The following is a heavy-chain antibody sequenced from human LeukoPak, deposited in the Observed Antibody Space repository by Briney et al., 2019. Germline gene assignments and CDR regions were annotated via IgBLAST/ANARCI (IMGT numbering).Heavy chain of an antibody. CDR1: GYTFTSYA. CDR2: ISDSGGST. D-gene: IGHD3-16*02. Sequence: ASVKVSCKASGYTFTSYAMSWVRQAPGKGLEWVSAISDSGGSTYYADSVKGRFTISRDNSKNTLYLQMNSLRAEDTAVYYCAKGEKTRPFGGVIDYWGQGTLVTVSS. V-gene: IGHV3-23*01. J-gene: IGHJ4*02. CDR3: AKGEKTRPFGGVIDY.